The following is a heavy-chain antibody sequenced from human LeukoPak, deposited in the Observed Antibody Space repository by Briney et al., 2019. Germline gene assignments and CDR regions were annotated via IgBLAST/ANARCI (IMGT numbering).Heavy chain of an antibody. CDR3: ARSYSSSWYGDFDY. CDR2: ISGSGGST. Sequence: GGSLRLSCAASGFTFSSYAMSWVRQAPGKGLEWVSAISGSGGSTYYADSVKGRFTTSRDNSKNTLYLQMNSLRAEDTAVYYCARSYSSSWYGDFDYWGQGTLVTVSS. D-gene: IGHD6-13*01. J-gene: IGHJ4*02. V-gene: IGHV3-23*01. CDR1: GFTFSSYA.